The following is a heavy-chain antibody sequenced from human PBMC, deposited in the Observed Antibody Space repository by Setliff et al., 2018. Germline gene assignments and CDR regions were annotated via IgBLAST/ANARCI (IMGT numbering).Heavy chain of an antibody. D-gene: IGHD2-2*01. CDR3: ARLGVPASHDAFDI. Sequence: GESLTISCKGSGYRFTTYWIGWVRQMPGKGLEWMGIVFSGDSDTRYSPSFQGQVTMSADKSINTAYLQWSSLKASDTAMYYCARLGVPASHDAFDIWGQGAMVTVSS. V-gene: IGHV5-51*01. CDR1: GYRFTTYW. CDR2: VFSGDSDT. J-gene: IGHJ3*02.